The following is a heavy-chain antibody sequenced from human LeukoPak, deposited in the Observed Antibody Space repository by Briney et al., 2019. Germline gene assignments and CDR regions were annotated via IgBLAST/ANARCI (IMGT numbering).Heavy chain of an antibody. D-gene: IGHD1-1*01. Sequence: SETLSLTCAVYGGSFSGYYWSWIRQPPGKGLEWIGEINHSGSTNYNPSLKSRVTISVDTSNNQFSLRLTSVTAADTAMYYCARDGWNFYNHFDYWGHGILVTVSS. CDR2: INHSGST. V-gene: IGHV4-34*01. CDR3: ARDGWNFYNHFDY. J-gene: IGHJ4*01. CDR1: GGSFSGYY.